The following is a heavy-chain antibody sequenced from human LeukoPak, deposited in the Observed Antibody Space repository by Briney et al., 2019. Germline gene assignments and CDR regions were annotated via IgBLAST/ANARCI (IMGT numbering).Heavy chain of an antibody. CDR1: GGSISSYY. Sequence: PSETLSLTCTVSGGSISSYYWSWIRQPPGKGLEWIGYIYYSGSTNYNPSLKSRVTISVDTSKNQFSLKLSSVTAADTAVYYCARGGIVAPNWFDPWGRGTLVTVSS. V-gene: IGHV4-59*01. J-gene: IGHJ5*02. D-gene: IGHD1-26*01. CDR2: IYYSGST. CDR3: ARGGIVAPNWFDP.